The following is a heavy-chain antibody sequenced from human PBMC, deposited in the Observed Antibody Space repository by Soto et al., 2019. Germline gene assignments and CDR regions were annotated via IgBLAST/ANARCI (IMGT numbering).Heavy chain of an antibody. D-gene: IGHD3-10*01. Sequence: PGGSLRLSCVASGLTFGSRAMSWVRQAPGEGLQWVSTITDTGGDAKYAGSVRGRFVISRDNSKKILYLQMTSLTAEDSAMYFCARGSTDSYPGSRIFDFWGRGTLVTVSS. J-gene: IGHJ4*02. CDR2: ITDTGGDA. CDR1: GLTFGSRA. CDR3: ARGSTDSYPGSRIFDF. V-gene: IGHV3-23*01.